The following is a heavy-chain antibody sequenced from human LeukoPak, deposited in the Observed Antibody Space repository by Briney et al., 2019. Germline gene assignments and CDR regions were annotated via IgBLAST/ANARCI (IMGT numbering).Heavy chain of an antibody. Sequence: PGGSLRLSCAASGFTFSSYWMSWVRQAPGKGLEGVANIKQDGSEKYYVDSVKGRLTISRDNAKSSLYLQMNSLRDEDTAVYYCARAYSSSSGRDAFDIWGQGTTVIVSA. CDR3: ARAYSSSSGRDAFDI. J-gene: IGHJ3*02. CDR2: IKQDGSEK. V-gene: IGHV3-7*01. D-gene: IGHD6-6*01. CDR1: GFTFSSYW.